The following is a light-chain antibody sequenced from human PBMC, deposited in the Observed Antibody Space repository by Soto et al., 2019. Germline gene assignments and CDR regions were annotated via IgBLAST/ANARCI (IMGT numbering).Light chain of an antibody. V-gene: IGKV1-5*01. CDR1: QSISSW. J-gene: IGKJ1*01. Sequence: DIQMTRSPTKLSAALRDRIASTCRASQSISSWLAWYQQKPGKAPKLLIYDASSLESGVPSMFSGSGSGTEFSLTITSLQPDYFATYYCQQYNSYPWTFGQGTKVDIK. CDR2: DAS. CDR3: QQYNSYPWT.